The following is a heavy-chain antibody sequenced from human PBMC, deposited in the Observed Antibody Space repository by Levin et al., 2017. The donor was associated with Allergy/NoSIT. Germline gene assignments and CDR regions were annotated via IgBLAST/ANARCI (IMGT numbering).Heavy chain of an antibody. D-gene: IGHD5-18*01. Sequence: SPTLSLPCAVSGGSIRSGGYSWSWIRQPPGKGLEWIGNIYLSGSTNDNPSLKSRVTMSVDRSKNQFSLKLSYVTAADPAVYYCARVAGYSYGYYFDYWGPGTLVTVSS. CDR1: GGSIRSGGYS. V-gene: IGHV4-30-2*01. J-gene: IGHJ4*02. CDR3: ARVAGYSYGYYFDY. CDR2: IYLSGST.